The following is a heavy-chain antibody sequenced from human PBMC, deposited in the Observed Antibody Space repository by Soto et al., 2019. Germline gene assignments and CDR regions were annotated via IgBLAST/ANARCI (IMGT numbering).Heavy chain of an antibody. CDR1: GGTFSSYA. V-gene: IGHV1-69*01. CDR2: IIPIFGTA. CDR3: ASDTESSSSWGQWGYYFDY. D-gene: IGHD6-13*01. J-gene: IGHJ4*02. Sequence: QVQLVQSGAEVKKPGSSVKVSCKASGGTFSSYAISWVRQAPGQGLEWMGGIIPIFGTANYAQKFQGRVTITADESTSTAYMELSSLRSEDTAVDYCASDTESSSSWGQWGYYFDYWGQGTLVTVSS.